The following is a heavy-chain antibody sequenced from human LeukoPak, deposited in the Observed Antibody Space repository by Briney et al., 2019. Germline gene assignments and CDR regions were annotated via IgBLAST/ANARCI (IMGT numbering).Heavy chain of an antibody. Sequence: GASVTVSCKASGGTFSSYAISWVRQAPGQGLEWMGGIIPIFGKANYAQKFQGRVTITADESTSTAYMELSSLRSEDTAVYYCARKTDYYDSSGYAYYYYYGMDVWGQGTTVTVSS. CDR3: ARKTDYYDSSGYAYYYYYGMDV. D-gene: IGHD3-22*01. V-gene: IGHV1-69*13. J-gene: IGHJ6*02. CDR1: GGTFSSYA. CDR2: IIPIFGKA.